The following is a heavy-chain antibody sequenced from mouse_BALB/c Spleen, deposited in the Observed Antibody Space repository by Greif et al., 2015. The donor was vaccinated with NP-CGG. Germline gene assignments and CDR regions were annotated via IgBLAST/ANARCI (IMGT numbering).Heavy chain of an antibody. J-gene: IGHJ1*01. Sequence: QVQLKDSGAELVKPGASVKLSCKASGYTFTSYYMYWVKQRPGQGLEWIGEINPSNGGTNFNEKFKSKATLTVDKSSSTAYMQLSSLGCEDSAVYYCKGYGSYRFFDVWGAGTTVTVSS. CDR2: INPSNGGT. D-gene: IGHD2-1*01. CDR1: GYTFTSYY. CDR3: KGYGSYRFFDV. V-gene: IGHV1S81*02.